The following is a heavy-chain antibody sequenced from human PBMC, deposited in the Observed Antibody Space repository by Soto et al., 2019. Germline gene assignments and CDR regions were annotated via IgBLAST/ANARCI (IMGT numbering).Heavy chain of an antibody. Sequence: QVQLQESGPGLVKPSETLSLTCTVSGGSISSYYWSWIRQPPGKGLEWIGYIFYSGSTNYNPSLKSRVTLSVDTSKNQFSLKLSSVTAADTAVYYCARDAGYYDSSGYYFVDYFDYWGRGTLVTVSS. D-gene: IGHD3-22*01. CDR3: ARDAGYYDSSGYYFVDYFDY. CDR2: IFYSGST. CDR1: GGSISSYY. V-gene: IGHV4-59*01. J-gene: IGHJ4*02.